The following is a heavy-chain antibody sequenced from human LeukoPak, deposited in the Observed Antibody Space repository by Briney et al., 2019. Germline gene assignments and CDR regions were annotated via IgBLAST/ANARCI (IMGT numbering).Heavy chain of an antibody. CDR2: INPNSGGT. CDR3: ARGEFSIFGVVILDY. V-gene: IGHV1-2*02. J-gene: IGHJ4*02. Sequence: ASVTVSFRTSGYTFTGYNIHWVRQAPGQGLEWMGWINPNSGGTKYAPKFQGRVTMTRDTSISAAYMELSRLRSDDTAVYYCARGEFSIFGVVILDYWGQGTLVTVSS. D-gene: IGHD3-3*01. CDR1: GYTFTGYN.